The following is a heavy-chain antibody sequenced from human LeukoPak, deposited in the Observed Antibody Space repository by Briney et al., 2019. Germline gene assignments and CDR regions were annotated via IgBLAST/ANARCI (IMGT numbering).Heavy chain of an antibody. J-gene: IGHJ4*02. Sequence: SQTLSLTCTVSGGSISSGGYYWSWIRQHPGKGLEWIGYIYYSGSTYYNPSLKSRVTISVDTSKNQFSLKLSSVTAADTAVYYCARHLVATISFVYWGQGTLVTVSS. CDR3: ARHLVATISFVY. CDR2: IYYSGST. CDR1: GGSISSGGYY. D-gene: IGHD5-12*01. V-gene: IGHV4-31*03.